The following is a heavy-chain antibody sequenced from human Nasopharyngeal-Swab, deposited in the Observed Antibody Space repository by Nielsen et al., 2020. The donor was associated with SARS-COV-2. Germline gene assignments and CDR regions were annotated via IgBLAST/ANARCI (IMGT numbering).Heavy chain of an antibody. D-gene: IGHD3-10*01. J-gene: IGHJ4*02. CDR2: INSDGSST. CDR1: GFTFSSYW. Sequence: GESLKISCAASGFTFSSYWMHWVRQAPGKGLVWVSRINSDGSSTRYADSVKGRFTISRDNSKNTLYLQMNSLRAEDTAVYYCARSRSGSYYSSFDYWGQGTLVTVSS. CDR3: ARSRSGSYYSSFDY. V-gene: IGHV3-74*01.